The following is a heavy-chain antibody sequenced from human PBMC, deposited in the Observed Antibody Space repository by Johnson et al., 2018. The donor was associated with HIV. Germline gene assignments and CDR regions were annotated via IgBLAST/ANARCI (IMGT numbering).Heavy chain of an antibody. CDR2: IRYDGSNK. D-gene: IGHD6-19*01. J-gene: IGHJ3*02. Sequence: QVQLVESGGGVVQPGGSLRLSCAASGFTFSSYGMHWVRQAPGKGLEWVAFIRYDGSNKYYADSVKGRFTISRDNSKNTLYLQMNSLRAEDTAVYYCAKLGRLAVADDAFDIWGQGTMVTVSS. CDR3: AKLGRLAVADDAFDI. CDR1: GFTFSSYG. V-gene: IGHV3-30*02.